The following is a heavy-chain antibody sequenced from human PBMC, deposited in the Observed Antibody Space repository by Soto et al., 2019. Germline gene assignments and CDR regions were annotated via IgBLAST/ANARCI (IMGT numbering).Heavy chain of an antibody. D-gene: IGHD6-19*01. Sequence: QVQLVESGGGVVQPGRSLRLPGEASGFMFSSYGMHWVRQAPGKGLEWGAVIWNDGSNKYYADSVKGRFTISRDNSKNTLYLQMNSLRAEDTAVYYCAREGSSGWSRHFDYWGQGTLVTVSS. V-gene: IGHV3-33*01. J-gene: IGHJ4*02. CDR3: AREGSSGWSRHFDY. CDR2: IWNDGSNK. CDR1: GFMFSSYG.